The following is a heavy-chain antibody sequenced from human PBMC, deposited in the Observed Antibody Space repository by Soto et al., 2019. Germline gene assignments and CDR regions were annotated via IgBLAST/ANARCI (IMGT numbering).Heavy chain of an antibody. V-gene: IGHV1-69*01. J-gene: IGHJ6*02. CDR3: ARENDQSIVALIPYYYYYGMDC. D-gene: IGHD2-21*01. CDR1: GGTFSCYA. CDR2: IIPIFDTA. Sequence: ASVNPSSEDPGGTFSCYAISWLRPAHRQVLEWRGGIIPIFDTANYAQKFQGRLTITADESTSTAYMELSSLRSEDTAVYYCARENDQSIVALIPYYYYYGMDCWGQGTTVTFSS.